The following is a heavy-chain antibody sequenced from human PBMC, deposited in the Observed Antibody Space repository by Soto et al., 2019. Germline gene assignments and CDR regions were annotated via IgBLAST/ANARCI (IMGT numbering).Heavy chain of an antibody. J-gene: IGHJ4*02. CDR3: AINFPVTPLGY. Sequence: EVQLVESGGDLVQPGGSLRLSCAASGVTVSNNFMSWVRQAPGKGLGWVSIIYSGGATQDAESVKSRFTNTKDSYKNNVYLQLNRQRCEKTGVYYCAINFPVTPLGYWGQGTLVTVSS. V-gene: IGHV3-66*01. D-gene: IGHD4-17*01. CDR1: GVTVSNNF. CDR2: IYSGGAT.